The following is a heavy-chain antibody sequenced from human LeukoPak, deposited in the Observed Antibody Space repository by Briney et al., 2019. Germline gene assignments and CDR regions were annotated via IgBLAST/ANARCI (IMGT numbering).Heavy chain of an antibody. V-gene: IGHV4-34*01. CDR1: GGSLSSYY. Sequence: SETLSLTCTVSGGSLSSYYWSWIRQPPGKGLEWIGEINHSGSTNYNPSLKSRVTISVDTSKNQFSLKLSSVTAADTAVYYCARVPTIFGVVKRIHYYGMDVWGQGTTVTVSS. CDR2: INHSGST. CDR3: ARVPTIFGVVKRIHYYGMDV. D-gene: IGHD3-3*01. J-gene: IGHJ6*02.